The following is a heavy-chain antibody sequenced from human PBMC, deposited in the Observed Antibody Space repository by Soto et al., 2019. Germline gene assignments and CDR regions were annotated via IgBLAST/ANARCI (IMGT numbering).Heavy chain of an antibody. V-gene: IGHV3-23*01. D-gene: IGHD2-2*01. CDR1: GFTFSSYA. CDR3: AALDIVVVPAADYYYYMDV. Sequence: GGSLRLSCAASGFTFSSYAMSWVRQAPGKGLEWVSAISGSGGSTYYADSVKGRFTMSRDNSKNTLYLQMNSLRAEDTAVYYCAALDIVVVPAADYYYYMDVWGKGTTVTVSS. CDR2: ISGSGGST. J-gene: IGHJ6*03.